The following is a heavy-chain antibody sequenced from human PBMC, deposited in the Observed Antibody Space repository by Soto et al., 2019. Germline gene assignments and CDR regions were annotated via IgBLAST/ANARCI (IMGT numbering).Heavy chain of an antibody. Sequence: ASVKVSCKASGGTFSSYAISWVRQAPGQGLEWMGGIIPIFGTANYAQKFQGRVTITADESTSTAYMELSSLRSEDTAVYYCARENDYGGNSGLLYWGQGTLVTVSS. V-gene: IGHV1-69*13. CDR3: ARENDYGGNSGLLY. CDR2: IIPIFGTA. D-gene: IGHD4-17*01. J-gene: IGHJ4*02. CDR1: GGTFSSYA.